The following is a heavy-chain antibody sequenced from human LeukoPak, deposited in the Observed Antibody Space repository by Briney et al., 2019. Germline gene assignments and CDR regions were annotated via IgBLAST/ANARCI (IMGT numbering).Heavy chain of an antibody. J-gene: IGHJ4*02. V-gene: IGHV4-39*01. CDR3: ASQHYDFWSGYPYYFDY. CDR2: IYYSGST. Sequence: TSENLSLTCTVSGGSISSSSYYWGWIRQPPGKGLEWIGSIYYSGSTYYNRSRKSRLTLSLDSSKPQFSLKLSSVTAADTAVYYCASQHYDFWSGYPYYFDYWGQGTLVTVSS. CDR1: GGSISSSSYY. D-gene: IGHD3-3*01.